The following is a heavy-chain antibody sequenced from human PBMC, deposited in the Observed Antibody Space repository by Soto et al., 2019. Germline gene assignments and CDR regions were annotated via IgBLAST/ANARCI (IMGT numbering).Heavy chain of an antibody. CDR1: GGSISSGDYY. J-gene: IGHJ5*02. CDR2: IYYSGST. CDR3: ARDLGIAVAGNWFDP. V-gene: IGHV4-30-4*01. Sequence: SETLSLTCTVSGGSISSGDYYWSWIRQPPGKGLEWIGYIYYSGSTYYNPSLESRVTISVDTSKNQFSLKLSSVTAADTAVYYCARDLGIAVAGNWFDPWGQGTLVTVSS. D-gene: IGHD6-19*01.